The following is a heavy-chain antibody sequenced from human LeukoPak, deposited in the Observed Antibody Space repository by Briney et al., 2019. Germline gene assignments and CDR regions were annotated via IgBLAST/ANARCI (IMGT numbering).Heavy chain of an antibody. V-gene: IGHV4-38-2*02. CDR3: ARHDPGTGSHFFDF. CDR1: GYSILSDYY. J-gene: IGHJ4*02. D-gene: IGHD1-26*01. CDR2: IYHSGST. Sequence: PSETLSLTCSVSGYSILSDYYWAWIRQPPGKGLEWIGNIYHSGSTYYNPSLKSRVTISMDSSRNQLSLKLSSVTATDTAVYYCARHDPGTGSHFFDFWGQGTLVTVSS.